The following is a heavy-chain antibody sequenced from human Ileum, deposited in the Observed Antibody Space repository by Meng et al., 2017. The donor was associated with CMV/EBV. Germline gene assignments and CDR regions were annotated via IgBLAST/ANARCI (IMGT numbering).Heavy chain of an antibody. CDR3: ARLWNYGDPFDN. J-gene: IGHJ4*02. CDR1: GYTFTGYY. Sequence: ASVKVSCKASGYTFTGYYMHWLRQAPGQGLEWMGWINLNSGGTNYAQKFQGRITMTRDTSISTAYMELSRLRSDDAAVYYCARLWNYGDPFDNWGQGTLVTVSS. CDR2: INLNSGGT. D-gene: IGHD4-17*01. V-gene: IGHV1-2*02.